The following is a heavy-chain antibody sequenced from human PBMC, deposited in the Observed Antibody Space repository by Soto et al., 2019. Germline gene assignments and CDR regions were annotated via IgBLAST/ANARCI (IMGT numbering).Heavy chain of an antibody. CDR2: IHYSGST. CDR3: ARVRGSGSYAAYYFDS. CDR1: GGSISNGGYY. J-gene: IGHJ4*01. Sequence: SETLSLTCTVSGGSISNGGYYWNWVRQHPGKGLEWIGYIHYSGSTWYNPSLESRVTISVDTSKDQFSLKLRSVTAADTAVYYCARVRGSGSYAAYYFDSWGQGTLVPSPQ. D-gene: IGHD3-10*01. V-gene: IGHV4-31*02.